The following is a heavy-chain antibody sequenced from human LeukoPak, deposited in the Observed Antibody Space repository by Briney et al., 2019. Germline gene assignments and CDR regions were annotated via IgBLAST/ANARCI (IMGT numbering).Heavy chain of an antibody. V-gene: IGHV4-34*01. J-gene: IGHJ4*02. CDR2: INHSGST. D-gene: IGHD6-13*01. CDR1: GGSSSGYY. Sequence: PSETLSLTCAVYGGSSSGYYWSWIRQPPGKGLEWIGEINHSGSTNYNPSLKSRVTISVDTSKNQFSLKLSSVTAADTAVYYCATYSSSWYSQNYWGQGTLVTVSS. CDR3: ATYSSSWYSQNY.